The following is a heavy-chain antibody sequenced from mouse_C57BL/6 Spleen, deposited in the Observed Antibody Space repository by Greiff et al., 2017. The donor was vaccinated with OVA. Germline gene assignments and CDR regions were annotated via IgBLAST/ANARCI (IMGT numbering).Heavy chain of an antibody. CDR2: INSDGGST. V-gene: IGHV5-2*01. CDR1: EYEFPSHD. D-gene: IGHD1-1*01. Sequence: VQLQQSGGGLVQPGESLKLSCESNEYEFPSHDMSWVRKTPEKRLELVAAINSDGGSTYYPDTMERRFIISRDNTKKTLYLQMSSLRSEDTALYYCARHGFTTVVDYYAMDYWGQGTSVTVSS. CDR3: ARHGFTTVVDYYAMDY. J-gene: IGHJ4*01.